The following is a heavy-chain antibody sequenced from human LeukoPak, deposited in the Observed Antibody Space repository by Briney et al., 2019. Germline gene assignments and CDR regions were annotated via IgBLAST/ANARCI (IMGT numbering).Heavy chain of an antibody. CDR1: GFTFSSYG. CDR2: ISYDGSNK. CDR3: AKAHPPAYGMDV. V-gene: IGHV3-30*18. J-gene: IGHJ6*02. Sequence: PGRSLRLSCAASGFTFSSYGMHWVRQAPGKGLEWVAVISYDGSNKYYADSVKGRFTISRDNSKNTLYLQMNGLRAEDTAVYYCAKAHPPAYGMDVWGQGTTVTVSS.